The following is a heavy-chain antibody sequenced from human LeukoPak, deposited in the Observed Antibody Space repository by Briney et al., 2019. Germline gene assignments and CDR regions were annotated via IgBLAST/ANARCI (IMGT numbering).Heavy chain of an antibody. Sequence: SETLSLICTVSGGSISSYYWSWIRQPPGKGLEWIGYIYYSGSTNYNPSLKSRVTISVDTSKNQFSLKLSSVTAADTAVYYCARSYGSGSYTDYWGQGTLVTVSS. V-gene: IGHV4-59*01. J-gene: IGHJ4*02. CDR3: ARSYGSGSYTDY. D-gene: IGHD3-10*01. CDR1: GGSISSYY. CDR2: IYYSGST.